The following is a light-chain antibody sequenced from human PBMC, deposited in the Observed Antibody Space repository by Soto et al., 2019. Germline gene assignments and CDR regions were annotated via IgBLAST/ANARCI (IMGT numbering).Light chain of an antibody. J-gene: IGLJ2*01. Sequence: QSVLTQPPSASGTPGQRVTISCSGSNSNIGRNTVSWYQQVPGTAPKSLIYSDDQRPSGVPDRISGSRSGTSASLAISGLRSGDEAEYYCAAWDDTLRARVFGGGTKLTVL. CDR1: NSNIGRNT. V-gene: IGLV1-44*01. CDR3: AAWDDTLRARV. CDR2: SDD.